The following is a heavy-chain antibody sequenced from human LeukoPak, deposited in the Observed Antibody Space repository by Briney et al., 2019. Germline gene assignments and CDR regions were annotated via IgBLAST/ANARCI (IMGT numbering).Heavy chain of an antibody. CDR1: GFTFSSYT. CDR3: AKDGGLWVSAHWGDS. V-gene: IGHV3-23*01. J-gene: IGHJ4*02. Sequence: PGGSLSLSCAASGFTFSSYTMSWVRQAPGKGLEWVSTITTSDGNTYYADSVKGRFTVSRDNSKNTLFLQMNSLRAEDTAVYYCAKDGGLWVSAHWGDSWGRGTLVTVSS. CDR2: ITTSDGNT. D-gene: IGHD7-27*01.